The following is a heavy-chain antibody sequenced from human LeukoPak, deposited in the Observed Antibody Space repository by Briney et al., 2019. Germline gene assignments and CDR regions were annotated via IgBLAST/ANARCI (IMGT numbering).Heavy chain of an antibody. V-gene: IGHV3-64D*06. J-gene: IGHJ4*02. CDR3: VTADLEGAPKRPFDY. CDR1: GFTFSHYD. Sequence: GGSLRLSCSASGFTFSHYDMHWVRQAPGRGLEYVSGISTNGVSTSYADSVQGRFTVSRDNSKNTLYLQMSSLRAEDTAVYYCVTADLEGAPKRPFDYWGQGTLVTVSS. D-gene: IGHD1-26*01. CDR2: ISTNGVST.